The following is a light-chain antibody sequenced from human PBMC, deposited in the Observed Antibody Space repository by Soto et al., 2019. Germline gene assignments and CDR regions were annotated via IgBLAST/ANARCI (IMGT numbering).Light chain of an antibody. V-gene: IGKV3-20*01. Sequence: IVLTQSPGTLSLSPGERATLSCRASQSVSSSYLAWYQQKPGQAPRLLIYGASGRATGIPDRCSGSGSGTDFTLTISRLEPEDFAVYYFQQYGSSPPVTFGQGTRLEIK. J-gene: IGKJ5*01. CDR2: GAS. CDR1: QSVSSSY. CDR3: QQYGSSPPVT.